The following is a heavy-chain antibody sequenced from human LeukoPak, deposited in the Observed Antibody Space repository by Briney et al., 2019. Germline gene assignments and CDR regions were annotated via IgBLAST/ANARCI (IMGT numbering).Heavy chain of an antibody. V-gene: IGHV4-39*01. Sequence: SETLSLTCTVSGDSITRNTYYWVWVRQPPGKGRGWIGSINYSGRTFYSSSLKSRATISVDTFRNQFSLKVTSVTAADTAVYSCARLSTSDTDGNYFDFWGQGTLVTVSS. J-gene: IGHJ4*02. CDR2: INYSGRT. CDR3: ARLSTSDTDGNYFDF. D-gene: IGHD1-1*01. CDR1: GDSITRNTYY.